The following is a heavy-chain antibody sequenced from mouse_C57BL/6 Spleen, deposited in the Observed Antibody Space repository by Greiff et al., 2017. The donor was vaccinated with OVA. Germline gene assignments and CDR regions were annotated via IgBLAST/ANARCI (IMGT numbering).Heavy chain of an antibody. J-gene: IGHJ2*01. Sequence: QVQLKQSGAELMKPGASVKLSCKATGYTFTGYWIEWVKQRPGHGLEWIGEILPGSGSTNYNEKFKGKATFTADTSSNTAYMQLSSLTTEDSAIYDCARGPPSIYYYGSTDFDDWGQGTTLTVSS. V-gene: IGHV1-9*01. CDR2: ILPGSGST. CDR1: GYTFTGYW. D-gene: IGHD1-1*01. CDR3: ARGPPSIYYYGSTDFDD.